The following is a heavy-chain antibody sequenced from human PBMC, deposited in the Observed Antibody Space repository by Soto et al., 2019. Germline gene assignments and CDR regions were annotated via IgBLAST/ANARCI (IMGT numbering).Heavy chain of an antibody. J-gene: IGHJ4*02. V-gene: IGHV1-2*02. D-gene: IGHD3-16*01. CDR2: IKSNGGDP. CDR3: ARDERSYGEPPFGY. CDR1: GFIFTGYY. Sequence: ASVKVSCKASGFIFTGYYIHWVRQVPGQGLEWMGWIKSNGGDPKYAQKFQDRVTMTRDTSMDTVYMELSSLRSDDSAVYYCARDERSYGEPPFGYWGQGTLVTVSS.